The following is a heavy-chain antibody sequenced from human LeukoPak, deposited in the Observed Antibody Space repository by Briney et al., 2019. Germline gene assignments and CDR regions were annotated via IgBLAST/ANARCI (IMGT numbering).Heavy chain of an antibody. D-gene: IGHD1-14*01. Sequence: SGTLSLTCAVSGDSISSSTWWNWVRQPPGKGLEWIGEIYSTGENNKNPSLKSRVTMSLDKPKNEFSLRLTSVTAADTAMYYCVRGHNENRCKSAIDIWGQGTMVTVAS. CDR3: VRGHNENRCKSAIDI. J-gene: IGHJ3*02. CDR1: GDSISSSTW. CDR2: IYSTGEN. V-gene: IGHV4-4*02.